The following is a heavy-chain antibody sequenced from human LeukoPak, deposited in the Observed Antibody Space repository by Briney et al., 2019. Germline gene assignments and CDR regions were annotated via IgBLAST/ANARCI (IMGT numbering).Heavy chain of an antibody. CDR1: GFTFSSYS. Sequence: PGGSLRLSCAASGFTFSSYSMNWVRQAPGKGLEWVSSISSSSSYIYYADSVKGRFTISRDNAKNSLYLQMNSLRAEDTAVYYCARVGGYYDSSASDYWGQGTLVTVSS. CDR2: ISSSSSYI. D-gene: IGHD3-22*01. V-gene: IGHV3-21*01. CDR3: ARVGGYYDSSASDY. J-gene: IGHJ4*02.